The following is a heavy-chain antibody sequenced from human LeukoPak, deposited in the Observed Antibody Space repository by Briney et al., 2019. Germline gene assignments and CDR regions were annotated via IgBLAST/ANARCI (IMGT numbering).Heavy chain of an antibody. CDR1: GGSISSYS. J-gene: IGHJ6*02. V-gene: IGHV4-59*01. Sequence: SETLSLTCTVSGGSISSYSWSWIRQPPGKGLEWIGYIYYSGSTNYNPSLKSRVTISVDTSKNQFSLKLSSVTAADTAVYYCARGGSAAGSLYYYYGMDVWGQGTTVTVSS. CDR3: ARGGSAAGSLYYYYGMDV. CDR2: IYYSGST. D-gene: IGHD6-13*01.